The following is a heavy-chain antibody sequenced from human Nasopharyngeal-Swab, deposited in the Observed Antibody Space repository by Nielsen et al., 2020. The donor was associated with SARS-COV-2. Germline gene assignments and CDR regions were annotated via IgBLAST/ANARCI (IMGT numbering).Heavy chain of an antibody. CDR1: GFTLTDHA. D-gene: IGHD4-23*01. CDR2: NSYDGANK. CDR3: TRDIGGKYGY. Sequence: GGSLRLSCAASGFTLTDHAIHWVRLAPGHVLECVSINSYDGANKYYGVPVKGRFTISRDNAKNTLYLQMNSLRGEDTAVYYCTRDIGGKYGYWGQGNLVTVSS. V-gene: IGHV3-30*03. J-gene: IGHJ4*02.